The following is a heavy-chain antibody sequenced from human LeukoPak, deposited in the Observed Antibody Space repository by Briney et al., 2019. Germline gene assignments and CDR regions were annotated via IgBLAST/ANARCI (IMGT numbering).Heavy chain of an antibody. D-gene: IGHD6-19*01. CDR3: ARDTVAGGVGFDY. V-gene: IGHV3-21*01. J-gene: IGHJ4*02. CDR2: ISSSSSYI. CDR1: GFTFSSYS. Sequence: GGSLRLSCAASGFTFSSYSMNWVRQAPGKGLEWASSISSSSSYIYYADSVKGRFTISRDNAKNSLYLQMNSLRAEDTAVYCCARDTVAGGVGFDYWGQGTLVIVSS.